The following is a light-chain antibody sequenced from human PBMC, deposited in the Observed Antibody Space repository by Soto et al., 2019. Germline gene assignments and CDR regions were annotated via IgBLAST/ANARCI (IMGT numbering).Light chain of an antibody. CDR2: VAS. CDR3: QQAKAFPLT. CDR1: QDVDTY. V-gene: IGKV1D-12*01. Sequence: DIQMTQSPSSVSASVGDRVTITCRASQDVDTYLAWYQLKPEKAPNLLSCVASSLQREVPSRFSGIGSVTDFPLTISSLQPEDFATYYCQQAKAFPLTFGGGTRVESK. J-gene: IGKJ4*01.